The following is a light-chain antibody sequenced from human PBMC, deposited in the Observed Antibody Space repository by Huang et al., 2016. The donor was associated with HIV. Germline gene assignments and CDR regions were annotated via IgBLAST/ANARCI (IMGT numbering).Light chain of an antibody. J-gene: IGKJ4*01. CDR3: QQRNSWPLT. CDR1: QNIETY. Sequence: TQSPLILSLSPGESGTLSCRASQNIETYLAWYQQRPGLAPRLLIYDTSNRATGIPARFVGGGSGTNFSLTIDDLQTEDVAVYFCQQRNSWPLTFGGGTRVEIK. V-gene: IGKV3-11*01. CDR2: DTS.